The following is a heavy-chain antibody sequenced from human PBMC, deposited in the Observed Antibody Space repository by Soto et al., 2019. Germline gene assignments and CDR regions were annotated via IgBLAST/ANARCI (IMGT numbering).Heavy chain of an antibody. J-gene: IGHJ6*02. D-gene: IGHD3-3*01. Sequence: ASVKISCKASGYTFTGYYMHWVRQAPGQGLEWMGWINPNSGGTNYAQKFQGRVTMTRDTSISTAYMELSRLRSDDTAVYYCARDRFGRQGTDYGMEVWGQGTKVTVSS. V-gene: IGHV1-2*02. CDR1: GYTFTGYY. CDR3: ARDRFGRQGTDYGMEV. CDR2: INPNSGGT.